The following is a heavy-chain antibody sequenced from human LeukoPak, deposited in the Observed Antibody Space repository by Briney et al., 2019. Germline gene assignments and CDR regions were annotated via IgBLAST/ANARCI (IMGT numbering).Heavy chain of an antibody. CDR1: GFTVSSNY. V-gene: IGHV5-51*01. CDR3: ARLHCSSTSCYVFEYHFDY. CDR2: IYPGDSDT. J-gene: IGHJ4*02. Sequence: GGSLRLSCAASGFTVSSNYMSWVRQAPGKGLEWMGIIYPGDSDTGYSPSFQGQVTISVDKSINTAYLQWSSLKPSDTAMYYCARLHCSSTSCYVFEYHFDYWGQGTLVTVSS. D-gene: IGHD2-2*01.